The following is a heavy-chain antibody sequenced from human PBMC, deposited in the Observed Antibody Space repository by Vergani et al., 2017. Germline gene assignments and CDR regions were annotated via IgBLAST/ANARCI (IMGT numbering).Heavy chain of an antibody. CDR3: ARGEDL. V-gene: IGHV4-61*10. J-gene: IGHJ2*01. D-gene: IGHD1-26*01. CDR2: IYYSGST. CDR1: GGYVSSGSYY. Sequence: QVQLQESGPGLVKPSETLSLTCTVSGGYVSSGSYYWSWIRQPAGKGLEWIGYIYYSGSTNYNPSLKSRVTISVDTSKNQFSLKLSSVTAADTAVYYCARGEDLWGRGTLVTVSS.